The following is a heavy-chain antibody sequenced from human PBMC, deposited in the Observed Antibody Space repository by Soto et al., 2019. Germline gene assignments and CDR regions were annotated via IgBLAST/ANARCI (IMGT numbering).Heavy chain of an antibody. CDR2: IRRKAKSYTT. CDR1: GFTFSDHY. D-gene: IGHD1-1*01. J-gene: IGHJ4*02. CDR3: ARALQTGTTTYFDY. Sequence: EVQLVEYGGGLVQPGGSLRLSCAASGFTFSDHYMDWVRQAPGKGLEWIGRIRRKAKSYTTTYAASVKGRFNISRDDSENSLYLQMNSLEAEDTAVYHCARALQTGTTTYFDYWGPGTLVTVSS. V-gene: IGHV3-72*01.